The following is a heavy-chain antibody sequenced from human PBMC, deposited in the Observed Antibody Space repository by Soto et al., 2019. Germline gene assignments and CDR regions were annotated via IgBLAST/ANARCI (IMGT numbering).Heavy chain of an antibody. Sequence: QVQLVQSGAEVKKPGASVKVSCKASGYTFTSYDINWVRQATGQGLEWMGWMNPNSGNTGYAQKFQGRVTMTRNTSISTAYMELSSLRSEDTAVYFCARGERRLYYDFLSYGMDVWGQGPTVTVSS. CDR2: MNPNSGNT. CDR3: ARGERRLYYDFLSYGMDV. CDR1: GYTFTSYD. D-gene: IGHD3-3*01. V-gene: IGHV1-8*01. J-gene: IGHJ6*02.